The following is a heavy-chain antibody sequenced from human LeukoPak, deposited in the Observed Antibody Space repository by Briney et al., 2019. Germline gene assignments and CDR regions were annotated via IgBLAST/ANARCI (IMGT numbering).Heavy chain of an antibody. CDR3: AKGYCSGGICYTPAGLDY. CDR2: IWYDGSNK. D-gene: IGHD2-15*01. V-gene: IGHV3-33*06. CDR1: GFTFSSYG. Sequence: PGGSLRLSCAASGFTFSSYGMHWVRQAPGKGLEWVAVIWYDGSNKYYADSVKGRVTIYRANCMNTMYQQMTSLRAEETAVYYCAKGYCSGGICYTPAGLDYWGQGTLVTVSS. J-gene: IGHJ4*02.